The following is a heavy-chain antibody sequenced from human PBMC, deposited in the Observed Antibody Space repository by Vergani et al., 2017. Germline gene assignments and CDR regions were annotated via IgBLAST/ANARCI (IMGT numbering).Heavy chain of an antibody. V-gene: IGHV3-53*04. CDR1: GFTVSSNY. D-gene: IGHD5-12*01. Sequence: EVQLVESGGGLVQPGGSLRLSCAASGFTVSSNYMSWVRQAPGKGLEWVSVIYSGGSTYYADSVKGRFTISRHNSKNTLYLQMNSLRAEDTAVYYCARDQVDIVATTTYYYYYYGMDDWGQGTTVTVSS. CDR2: IYSGGST. J-gene: IGHJ6*02. CDR3: ARDQVDIVATTTYYYYYYGMDD.